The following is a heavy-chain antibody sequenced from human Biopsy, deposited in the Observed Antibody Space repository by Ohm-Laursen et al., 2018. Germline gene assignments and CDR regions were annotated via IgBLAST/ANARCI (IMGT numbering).Heavy chain of an antibody. CDR1: DFTFDDYA. J-gene: IGHJ6*02. CDR3: AKDRYNYTPIGGFSMDV. CDR2: ITWNSGHI. V-gene: IGHV3-9*01. Sequence: SLRLSCTASDFTFDDYAMGWVRQRPGKGLEWVSGITWNSGHIAYADSVKGRFTISRDNSRDTLYLQMSSLRAEDTAVYYCAKDRYNYTPIGGFSMDVWGQGTTVTVSS. D-gene: IGHD5-18*01.